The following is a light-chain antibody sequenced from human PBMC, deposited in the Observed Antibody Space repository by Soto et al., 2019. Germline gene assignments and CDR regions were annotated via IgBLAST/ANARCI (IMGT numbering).Light chain of an antibody. CDR2: DTS. J-gene: IGKJ1*01. CDR3: QQCGSSPS. Sequence: EIVLTQSPGTLSLSPGERATLSCRASQSVSSSYLAWYQQKPGRAPRLLIYDTSSRATGIPDRFSGSGSGTDFTLAISRLEPEDFAVYYCQQCGSSPSFGQGTKVELK. CDR1: QSVSSSY. V-gene: IGKV3-20*01.